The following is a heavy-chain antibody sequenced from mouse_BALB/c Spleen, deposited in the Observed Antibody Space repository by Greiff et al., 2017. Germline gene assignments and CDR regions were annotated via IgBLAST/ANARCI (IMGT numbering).Heavy chain of an antibody. CDR1: GYSITSDYA. V-gene: IGHV3-2*02. J-gene: IGHJ2*01. CDR2: ISYSGST. D-gene: IGHD4-1*01. CDR3: ARGTGNYFDY. Sequence: VQLKESGPGLVKPSQSLSLTCTVTGYSITSDYAWNWIRQFPGNKLEWMGYISYSGSTSYNPSLKSRISITRDTSKNQFFLQLNSVTTEDTATYYCARGTGNYFDYWGQGTTLTVSS.